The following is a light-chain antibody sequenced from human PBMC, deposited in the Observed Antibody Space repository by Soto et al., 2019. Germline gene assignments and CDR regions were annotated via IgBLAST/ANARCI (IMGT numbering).Light chain of an antibody. CDR2: DAS. CDR3: QQYNNWPRVT. Sequence: EIVLTQSPSTLSLSPGERATLSCGASQSVSSYLAWYQQKPGQAPRLLIYDASNRATGIPARFSGDGSETEFTLTISSLQSEDFAVYYCQQYNNWPRVTFGQGTRLEIK. V-gene: IGKV3-11*01. CDR1: QSVSSY. J-gene: IGKJ5*01.